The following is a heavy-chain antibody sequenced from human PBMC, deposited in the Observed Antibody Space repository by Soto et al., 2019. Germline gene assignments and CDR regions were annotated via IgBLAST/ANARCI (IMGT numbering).Heavy chain of an antibody. V-gene: IGHV2-5*01. CDR1: GFSFSTSGLG. Sequence: SGPTLVNPTQTLTLTCSFTGFSFSTSGLGVGWVRQPPGKALEWLALIYWSGDEHYRPSLKSRLTISKDTSKNHVVLTMTNLESVDTATYYCARGLATLPVFAFDVWGKGTTVIVSS. CDR3: ARGLATLPVFAFDV. CDR2: IYWSGDE. J-gene: IGHJ3*01. D-gene: IGHD6-6*01.